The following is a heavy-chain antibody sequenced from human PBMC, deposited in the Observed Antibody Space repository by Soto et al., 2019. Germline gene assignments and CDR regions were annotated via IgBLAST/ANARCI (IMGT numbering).Heavy chain of an antibody. CDR1: GGSISSYY. CDR2: IYYSGST. Sequence: SETLSLTCTVSGGSISSYYWSWIRQPPGKGLEWIGYIYYSGSTNYNPSLKSRVTISVDTSKNQFSLKLSSVTAADTAVYYCARDGGGYSYGPNYYYYGMDVWGQGTTVTVSS. V-gene: IGHV4-59*01. CDR3: ARDGGGYSYGPNYYYYGMDV. J-gene: IGHJ6*02. D-gene: IGHD5-18*01.